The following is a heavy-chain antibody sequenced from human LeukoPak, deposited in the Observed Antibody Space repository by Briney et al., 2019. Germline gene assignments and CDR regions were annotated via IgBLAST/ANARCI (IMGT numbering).Heavy chain of an antibody. CDR2: IRYDGSNK. D-gene: IGHD6-13*01. Sequence: PGGSLRLSCAASGFTFSSYGMHWVRQAPGKGLEWVAFIRYDGSNKYYADSVKGRFTISRDNSKNTLYLQMNTLRAEDTAVYYCAKDSIAAAGMGLGDYWGQGTLVTVSS. CDR1: GFTFSSYG. CDR3: AKDSIAAAGMGLGDY. V-gene: IGHV3-30*02. J-gene: IGHJ4*02.